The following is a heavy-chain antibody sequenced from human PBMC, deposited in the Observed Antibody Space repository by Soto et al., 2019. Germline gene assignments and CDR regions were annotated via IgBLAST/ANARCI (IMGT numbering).Heavy chain of an antibody. J-gene: IGHJ4*02. Sequence: SETLSLTCAVSDGSISGFYWSWIRQPPWKGLEWIGYIYYSGSTNYNPSLKSRVTISVDTSKNHFSLKLNSVTAEDTAVYYCARDRGSVAGFDDLAEGTKVTFSA. V-gene: IGHV4-59*01. CDR2: IYYSGST. CDR3: ARDRGSVAGFDD. D-gene: IGHD6-19*01. CDR1: DGSISGFY.